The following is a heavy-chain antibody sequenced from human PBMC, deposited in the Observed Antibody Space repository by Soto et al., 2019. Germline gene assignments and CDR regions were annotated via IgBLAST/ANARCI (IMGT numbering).Heavy chain of an antibody. D-gene: IGHD3-3*01. CDR2: ISSSSSTI. CDR3: ARGPYYDFWSGYYDYYYYYMDV. J-gene: IGHJ6*03. V-gene: IGHV3-48*01. Sequence: WGSLRLSCAASGFTVSSYSMNWVRQAPGKGLEWVSYISSSSSTIYYADSVKGRFTISRDNAKNSLYLQMNSLRAEDTAVYYCARGPYYDFWSGYYDYYYYYMDVWGKGTTVTVSS. CDR1: GFTVSSYS.